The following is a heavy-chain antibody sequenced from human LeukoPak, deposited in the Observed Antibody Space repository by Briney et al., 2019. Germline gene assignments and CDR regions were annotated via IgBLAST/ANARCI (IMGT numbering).Heavy chain of an antibody. J-gene: IGHJ4*02. CDR1: GFTFDDYA. V-gene: IGHV3-43D*03. D-gene: IGHD3-22*01. Sequence: PGGSLRLSCAASGFTFDDYAMAWVRQAPGKGLEWVSFIIWDGGSTYYANFVKGRFTISRDNSKNSLYLQMNSLRAEDTDLYYCAKAYYYDSSGYEPPFFDYWGQGTLVTVSS. CDR2: IIWDGGST. CDR3: AKAYYYDSSGYEPPFFDY.